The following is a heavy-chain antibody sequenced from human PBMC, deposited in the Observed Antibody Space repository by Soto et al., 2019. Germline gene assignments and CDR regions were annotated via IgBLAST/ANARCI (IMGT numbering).Heavy chain of an antibody. CDR3: AAGIRLVGTTDYFDY. CDR1: GFTFTSSA. D-gene: IGHD3-9*01. Sequence: ASVKVSCKASGFTFTSSAVQWVRQARGQRLEWIGWIVVGSGNTNYAQKFQERVTITRDMSTSTAYMELSSLGSEDTAVYYCAAGIRLVGTTDYFDYWGQGTLVTVSS. V-gene: IGHV1-58*01. CDR2: IVVGSGNT. J-gene: IGHJ4*02.